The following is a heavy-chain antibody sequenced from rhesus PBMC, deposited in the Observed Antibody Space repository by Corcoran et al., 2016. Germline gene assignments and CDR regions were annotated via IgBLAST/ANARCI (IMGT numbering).Heavy chain of an antibody. D-gene: IGHD2-15*01. CDR3: ARGGTYYWYFDL. Sequence: QVQLQESGPAVVKPSETLSLTCAVSVGSISSRTWWSWIRQSPGKWLEWFGGIYGSGGSTEYNPSLKSRGTISKYTSKNQFSLKLSSVTAADTAVYYCARGGTYYWYFDLWGPGTPITISS. V-gene: IGHV4-93*01. CDR2: IYGSGGST. CDR1: VGSISSRTW. J-gene: IGHJ2*01.